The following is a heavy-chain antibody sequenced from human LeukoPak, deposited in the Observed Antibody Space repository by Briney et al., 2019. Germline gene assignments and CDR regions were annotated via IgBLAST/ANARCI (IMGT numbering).Heavy chain of an antibody. CDR2: ISSSDSTM. CDR1: GFTFTSYE. J-gene: IGHJ4*02. CDR3: ARDYGGSSPFDY. V-gene: IGHV3-48*03. Sequence: AGGSLRLSCAASGFTFTSYEMHWVRQPPGKGMEWVSYISSSDSTMYYADSVKGRFTISRDNAKNSLYLQMNSLRAEDTAVYYCARDYGGSSPFDYWGQGTLVTVSS. D-gene: IGHD4-23*01.